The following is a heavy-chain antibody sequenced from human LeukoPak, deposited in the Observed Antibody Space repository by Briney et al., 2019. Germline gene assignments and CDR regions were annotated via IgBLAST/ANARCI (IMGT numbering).Heavy chain of an antibody. Sequence: PSETLSLTCTVSGGSISSYYWSWIRQPPGKGLEWIGYIYYSGSTNYNPSLKSRVTISVDTSKNQFSLKLSSVTAADTAVYYCASTTVVTLGSHDAFDIWGQGTMVTVSS. V-gene: IGHV4-59*01. CDR3: ASTTVVTLGSHDAFDI. CDR2: IYYSGST. CDR1: GGSISSYY. J-gene: IGHJ3*02. D-gene: IGHD4-23*01.